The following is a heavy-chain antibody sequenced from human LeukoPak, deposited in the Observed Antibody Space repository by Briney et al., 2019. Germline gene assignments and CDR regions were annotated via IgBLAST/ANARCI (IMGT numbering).Heavy chain of an antibody. CDR1: GFTFSDFP. Sequence: GGSLRLSCAASGFTFSDFPMIWVRQAPGKGLEWVAFIRYDGSNKYYADSVKGRFTISRDNSKNTLYLQINSLRAEDTAVYYCAKDRIVAVGDDYWGQGTLVTVYS. V-gene: IGHV3-30*02. CDR3: AKDRIVAVGDDY. CDR2: IRYDGSNK. D-gene: IGHD6-13*01. J-gene: IGHJ4*02.